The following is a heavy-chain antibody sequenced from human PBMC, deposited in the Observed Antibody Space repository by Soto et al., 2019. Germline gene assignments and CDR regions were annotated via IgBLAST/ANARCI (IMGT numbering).Heavy chain of an antibody. Sequence: SETLSLTCTVSGGSISSGGYYWSWIRQHPGKGLEWFGYIYYSGSTYYNPSLRSRVSISVDTSKNQFSLKLSSVTAADTAVYYCARSPEATVTAFDYWGQGTLVTVSS. V-gene: IGHV4-31*03. D-gene: IGHD4-17*01. CDR1: GGSISSGGYY. CDR2: IYYSGST. J-gene: IGHJ4*02. CDR3: ARSPEATVTAFDY.